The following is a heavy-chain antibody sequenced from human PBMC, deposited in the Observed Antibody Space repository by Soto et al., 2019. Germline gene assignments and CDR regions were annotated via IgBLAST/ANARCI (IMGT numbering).Heavy chain of an antibody. Sequence: QVPLVQSGAEVKKPGSSVKVSCKASGGTFSSYAISWVRQAPGQGLEWMGGIIPIFGTANYAQKFQGRVTITADESTSTAYMELSSLRSEDTAVYYCARGWASGVVPKYGMDVWGQGTTVTVSS. CDR2: IIPIFGTA. CDR3: ARGWASGVVPKYGMDV. J-gene: IGHJ6*02. CDR1: GGTFSSYA. V-gene: IGHV1-69*01. D-gene: IGHD2-21*01.